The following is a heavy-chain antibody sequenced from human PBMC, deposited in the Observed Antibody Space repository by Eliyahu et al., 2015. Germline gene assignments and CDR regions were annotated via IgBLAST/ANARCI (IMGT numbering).Heavy chain of an antibody. CDR2: XPRTGGA. D-gene: IGHD2-2*01. CDR1: GESDSGYSVRTYY. Sequence: VLLQESGPGLVKPSETLSLTCXVXGESDSGYSVRTYYWNWLRQPAGKGLEWVGGXPRTGGATYNPSLEXRVTMSTDTSKNQVSLEMTSVTVADAAIYYCAREPACPGCHDTDWFFDVWGRGILVTVSS. J-gene: IGHJ2*01. CDR3: AREPACPGCHDTDWFFDV. V-gene: IGHV4-4*07.